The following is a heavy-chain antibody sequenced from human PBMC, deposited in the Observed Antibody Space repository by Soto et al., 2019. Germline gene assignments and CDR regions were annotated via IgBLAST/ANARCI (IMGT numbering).Heavy chain of an antibody. Sequence: QVTVKESGPVLVKPTETLTLTCTVSGFSLSNAGLGVSWIRQPPGKALEWLAHIFSNDEKSYSTSLKSRLTISKHTSKSQVFLTMTNMDPVDTATYYCASTYSTSWYWFDPWGQGTLVTVSS. CDR3: ASTYSTSWYWFDP. J-gene: IGHJ5*02. V-gene: IGHV2-26*04. CDR1: GFSLSNAGLG. CDR2: IFSNDEK. D-gene: IGHD6-13*01.